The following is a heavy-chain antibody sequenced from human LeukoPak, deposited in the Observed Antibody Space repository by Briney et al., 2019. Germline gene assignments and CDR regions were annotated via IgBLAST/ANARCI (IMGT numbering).Heavy chain of an antibody. CDR2: IYYSGRT. CDR1: GGSISSGGYY. CDR3: ARDRRILRSAVAGTVGFDY. J-gene: IGHJ4*02. Sequence: SQTLSLTCTVSGGSISSGGYYWSWIRQHPGKGLEWIGYIYYSGRTYYNPSLKSRVTISVDTSKNQFSLKLSSVTAADTAVYYCARDRRILRSAVAGTVGFDYWGQGTLVTASS. D-gene: IGHD6-19*01. V-gene: IGHV4-31*03.